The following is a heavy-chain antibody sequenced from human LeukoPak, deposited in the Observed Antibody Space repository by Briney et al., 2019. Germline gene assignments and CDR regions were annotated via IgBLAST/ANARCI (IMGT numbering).Heavy chain of an antibody. CDR2: IGSRTGNI. V-gene: IGHV3-21*01. J-gene: IGHJ4*02. CDR1: GFTFSSYS. CDR3: ARETEPLDYGDSTNLDY. Sequence: AGGSLRLSCAASGFTFSSYSMNWVRQAPGKGLEWVACIGSRTGNIYYADSVKVRFTISRDNPKNSLYLQMNSLRAEDTAVYYCARETEPLDYGDSTNLDYWGQGTLVTVSS. D-gene: IGHD4-17*01.